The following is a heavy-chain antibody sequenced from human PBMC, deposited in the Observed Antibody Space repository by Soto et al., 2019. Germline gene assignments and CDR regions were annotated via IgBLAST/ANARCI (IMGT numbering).Heavy chain of an antibody. CDR3: ARKRPTDGRWEFANYYGMDV. V-gene: IGHV4-34*12. Sequence: SETLSLTCAVYGGSFSAYYWSWVRQPPGKGLGWIGEIIHSESTKYNPSLKSRVTISVDTSKNQFPLKLSSVTAADTAVYYCARKRPTDGRWEFANYYGMDVWGQGTPVTVSS. CDR2: IIHSEST. D-gene: IGHD1-26*01. J-gene: IGHJ6*02. CDR1: GGSFSAYY.